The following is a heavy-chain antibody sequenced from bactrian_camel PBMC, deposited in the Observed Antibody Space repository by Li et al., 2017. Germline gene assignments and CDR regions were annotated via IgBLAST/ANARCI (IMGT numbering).Heavy chain of an antibody. D-gene: IGHD1*01. CDR1: PASTCS. V-gene: IGHV3S9*01. Sequence: HVQLVESGGGSVQVGGSLRLSCAGVPASTCSMGWYRGRELISAIDNDGSTHYKDSVKGRFTISQDSANFTVYLQMNSLKPDDTAMYYCAADWLCVNRWPRAASFPYWGQGTQVTVS. CDR2: IDNDGST. J-gene: IGHJ4*01. CDR3: AADWLCVNRWPRAASFPY.